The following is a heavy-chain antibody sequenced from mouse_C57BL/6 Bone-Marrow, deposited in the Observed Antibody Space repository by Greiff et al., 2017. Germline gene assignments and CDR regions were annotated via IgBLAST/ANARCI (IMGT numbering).Heavy chain of an antibody. D-gene: IGHD2-4*01. V-gene: IGHV1-55*01. CDR2: IYPGSGST. CDR3: ARYDYPWFAY. J-gene: IGHJ3*01. Sequence: VKLMESGAELVKPGASVKMSCKASGYTFTSYWITWVKQRPGQGLEWIGDIYPGSGSTNYNEKFKSKATLTVDTSSSTAYMQLSSLTSEDSAVYYCARYDYPWFAYWGQGTLVTVSA. CDR1: GYTFTSYW.